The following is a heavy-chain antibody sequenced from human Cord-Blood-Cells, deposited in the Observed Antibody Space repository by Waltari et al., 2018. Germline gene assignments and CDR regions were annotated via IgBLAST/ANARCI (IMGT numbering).Heavy chain of an antibody. D-gene: IGHD3-22*01. Sequence: QVQLQESGPGLVKPSETLSLTCTVSGGSISSYYWSWIRQPPGKGLEWIGYIYYSGSTNYNPSRKSRVTISVDTSKNQFSLKLSSVTAADTAVYYCARELGDSSGYYYNWFDPWGQGTLVTVSS. J-gene: IGHJ5*02. CDR1: GGSISSYY. CDR3: ARELGDSSGYYYNWFDP. V-gene: IGHV4-59*01. CDR2: IYYSGST.